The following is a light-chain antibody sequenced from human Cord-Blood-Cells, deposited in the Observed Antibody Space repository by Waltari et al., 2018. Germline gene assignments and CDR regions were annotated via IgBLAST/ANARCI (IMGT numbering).Light chain of an antibody. Sequence: QSALTQPTSASGSPGQSVPIPCTGTSSDVGGYNYVSWYQQHPGKAPNLMIYDFSKRPSGVPDRFSGSKSGNTASLTVSGLQAEDEADYYCSSYAGSNNVVFGGGTKLTVL. J-gene: IGLJ2*01. CDR3: SSYAGSNNVV. CDR1: SSDVGGYNY. CDR2: DFS. V-gene: IGLV2-8*01.